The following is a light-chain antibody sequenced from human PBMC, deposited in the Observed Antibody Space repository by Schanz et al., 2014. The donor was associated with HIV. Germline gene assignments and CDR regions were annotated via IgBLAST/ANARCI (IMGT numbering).Light chain of an antibody. CDR2: EVS. V-gene: IGLV2-23*02. CDR3: CSYTSSGTYV. CDR1: SSDVGSYNL. J-gene: IGLJ1*01. Sequence: QSALTQPPSASGSPGQSVTLSCTGTSSDVGSYNLVSWYQQHPGKAPKLMIYEVSERPSGVSNRFSGSKSGNTASLTISGLQAEDEADYYCCSYTSSGTYVFGTGTKLTVL.